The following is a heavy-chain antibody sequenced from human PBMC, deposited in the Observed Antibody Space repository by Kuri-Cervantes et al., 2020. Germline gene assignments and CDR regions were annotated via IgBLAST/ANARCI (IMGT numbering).Heavy chain of an antibody. CDR2: IYWDDDK. CDR3: ARQIVGRSIDY. Sequence: SGPTLVKPTQTLTLACTFSGFSLSTSGVGVGWIRQPPGKALEWLALIYWDDDKRYSPSLKSRLTITKDTSKNQVVLTMTNMDPVDTATYYCARQIVGRSIDYWGQGTLVTVSS. J-gene: IGHJ4*02. V-gene: IGHV2-5*02. CDR1: GFSLSTSGVG. D-gene: IGHD2/OR15-2a*01.